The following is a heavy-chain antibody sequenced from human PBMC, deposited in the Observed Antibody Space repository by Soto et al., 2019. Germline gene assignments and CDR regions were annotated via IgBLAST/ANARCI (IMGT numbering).Heavy chain of an antibody. CDR1: GVSISNYY. V-gene: IGHV4-4*07. J-gene: IGHJ4*02. CDR2: VYNSGTT. CDR3: ARGGEPASGTRALDF. Sequence: SETLSLTCSVSGVSISNYYWNWIRQPAGKGPEWIGRVYNSGTTNSNPSLRSRVTMSIDTAKRQFSLNLRSVTAADTAVYFCARGGEPASGTRALDFWGQGILVTVSS. D-gene: IGHD2-21*01.